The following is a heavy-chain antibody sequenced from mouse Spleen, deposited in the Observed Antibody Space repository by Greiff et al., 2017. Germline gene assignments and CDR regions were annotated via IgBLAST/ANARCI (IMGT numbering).Heavy chain of an antibody. CDR2: ISSGSSTI. CDR3: ARDRYDDAWFAY. J-gene: IGHJ3*01. CDR1: GFTFSDYG. V-gene: IGHV5-17*01. D-gene: IGHD2-14*01. Sequence: EVKLVESGGGLVKPGGSLKLSCAASGFTFSDYGMHWVRQAPEKGLEWVAYISSGSSTIYYADTVKGRFTISRDNAKNTLFLQMTSLRSEDTAMYYCARDRYDDAWFAYWGQGTLVTVSA.